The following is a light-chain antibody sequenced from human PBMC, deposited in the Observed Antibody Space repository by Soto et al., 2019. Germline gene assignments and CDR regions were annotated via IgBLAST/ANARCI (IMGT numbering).Light chain of an antibody. CDR2: GAS. V-gene: IGKV3-20*01. CDR3: QQYGSSPWT. Sequence: EIVMTQSPATLSVSPGERATLSCRASQSVSSNLAWNQQKPGQAPRLLIYGASSRATGIPDRFSGSGSGTDFTLTISRLEPEDFAVYYCQQYGSSPWTFGQGTKVDIK. J-gene: IGKJ1*01. CDR1: QSVSSN.